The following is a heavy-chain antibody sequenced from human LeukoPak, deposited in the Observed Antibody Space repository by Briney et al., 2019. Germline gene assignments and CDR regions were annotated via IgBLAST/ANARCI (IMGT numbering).Heavy chain of an antibody. V-gene: IGHV5-51*01. CDR2: IYPGDSDT. D-gene: IGHD3-10*01. CDR1: GYSFTNYW. CDR3: ARIAYGSGSYYRFFDY. Sequence: GESLKISCKGSGYSFTNYWIGWVRQMPGKGLEWMGIIYPGDSDTRYSPSFQGQVTISADKSISTAYLQWSSLKASDTAMYYCARIAYGSGSYYRFFDYWGQGTLVTVSS. J-gene: IGHJ4*02.